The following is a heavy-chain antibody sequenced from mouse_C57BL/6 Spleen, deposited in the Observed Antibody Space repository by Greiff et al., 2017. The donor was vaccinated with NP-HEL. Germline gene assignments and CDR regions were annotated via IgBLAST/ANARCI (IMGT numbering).Heavy chain of an antibody. V-gene: IGHV1-52*01. CDR2: IDPSDSET. CDR1: GYTFTSYW. D-gene: IGHD1-1*01. Sequence: QVQLQQPGAELVRPGSSVKLSCKASGYTFTSYWMHWVKQRPIQGLEWIGNIDPSDSETHYNQKFKDKATLTVDKSSSTAYMQLSSLTSEDSAVYYCARGIHYYGSSRYFDVWGTGTTVTVSS. CDR3: ARGIHYYGSSRYFDV. J-gene: IGHJ1*03.